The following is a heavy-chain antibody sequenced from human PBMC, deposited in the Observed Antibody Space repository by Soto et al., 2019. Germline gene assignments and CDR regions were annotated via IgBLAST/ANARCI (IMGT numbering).Heavy chain of an antibody. D-gene: IGHD3-9*01. Sequence: QVQLQQSGPGLVKPSQTLSLTCAISGDSVSSNSAGWHWIRQSPSRGLEWLGKTSYRPKWDSANALSVKGRITITADTTQNQFSQQLNSVTPEDTAVYYWAGGHWFSFAFWGQGSLVAVSS. V-gene: IGHV6-1*01. CDR1: GDSVSSNSAG. CDR3: AGGHWFSFAF. J-gene: IGHJ4*02. CDR2: TSYRPKWDS.